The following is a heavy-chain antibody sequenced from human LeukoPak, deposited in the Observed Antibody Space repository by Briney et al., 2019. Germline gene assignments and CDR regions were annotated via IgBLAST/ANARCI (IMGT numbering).Heavy chain of an antibody. CDR3: ARDRHCSGGSCYIDY. Sequence: ASVKVSCKASGYTFTSYYMHWVRQAPGQGLEWMGIINPSGGSTSYAQKFQGRVTMTRDTSTSTVYMELSSLRSEDTAAYYCARDRHCSGGSCYIDYWGQGTLVTVSS. D-gene: IGHD2-15*01. CDR2: INPSGGST. V-gene: IGHV1-46*01. CDR1: GYTFTSYY. J-gene: IGHJ4*02.